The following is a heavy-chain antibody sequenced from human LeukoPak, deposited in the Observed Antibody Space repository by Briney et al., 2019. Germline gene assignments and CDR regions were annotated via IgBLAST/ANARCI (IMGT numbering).Heavy chain of an antibody. CDR1: GYNLTNYW. V-gene: IGHV5-51*01. Sequence: GESLKISCKASGYNLTNYWIGGVRQVPGKGLEWMGIIFPGDSGTNYSAPFQGQVTISADKSIRTAYLQWRSLKAPDIAMYYCARGGGILIGYHRDYWGQGTLVNVSS. CDR3: ARGGGILIGYHRDY. D-gene: IGHD3-9*01. CDR2: IFPGDSGT. J-gene: IGHJ4*02.